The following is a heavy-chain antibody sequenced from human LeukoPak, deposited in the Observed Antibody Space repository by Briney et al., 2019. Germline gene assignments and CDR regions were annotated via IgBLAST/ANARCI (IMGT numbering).Heavy chain of an antibody. CDR3: AKKSRDGYNPFDY. CDR2: ISSGGESP. J-gene: IGHJ4*02. CDR1: GFIFSRYA. D-gene: IGHD5-24*01. V-gene: IGHV3-23*01. Sequence: GGSLRLSCAASGFIFSRYAMSWVRQAPGKGLEWVCGISSGGESPYYADSVRGRFTISRDNSKNTLYLEINSLRAEDMAVYSCAKKSRDGYNPFDYLGQGTLATVSS.